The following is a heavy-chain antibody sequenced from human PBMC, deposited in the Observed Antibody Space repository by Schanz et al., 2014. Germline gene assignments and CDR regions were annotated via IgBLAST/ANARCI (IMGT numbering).Heavy chain of an antibody. J-gene: IGHJ3*01. CDR3: ASRLTVKAFGL. CDR1: GFSVSGNY. V-gene: IGHV3-53*01. CDR2: VHTGGRT. Sequence: EVQLVESGGGLIQPGGSLRLSCAVSGFSVSGNYFSWVRQAPGKGLEFVSMVHTGGRTDYADSVKGRFTISRDNSKNAVLLQMNTRRTEDTAVYFCASRLTVKAFGLWGQGTMVTVS.